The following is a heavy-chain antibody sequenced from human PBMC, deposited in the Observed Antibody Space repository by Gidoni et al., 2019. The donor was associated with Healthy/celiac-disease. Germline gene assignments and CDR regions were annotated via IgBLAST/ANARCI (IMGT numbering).Heavy chain of an antibody. J-gene: IGHJ5*02. D-gene: IGHD2-2*01. CDR3: ATIVVVPAARWLSMEYNWFDP. CDR2: FDPEDGET. V-gene: IGHV1-24*01. CDR1: GYTLTELS. Sequence: QVQLVQSGAEVKKPGASVKVSCKVSGYTLTELSMHWLRQAPGKGLEWMGGFDPEDGETIYAQKVQGRVTMTEDTSTDTAYMELSSLRSEDTAVYYCATIVVVPAARWLSMEYNWFDPWGQGTLVTVSS.